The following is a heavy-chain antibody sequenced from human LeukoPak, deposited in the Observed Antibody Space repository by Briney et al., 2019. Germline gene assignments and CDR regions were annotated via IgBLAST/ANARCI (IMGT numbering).Heavy chain of an antibody. D-gene: IGHD1-26*01. J-gene: IGHJ3*02. V-gene: IGHV3-74*01. Sequence: GGSLRLSCAASGFTFSSYWMHWVRQAPGKGLVWVSRINTDGSSTSYADSVKGRFTISRDNAKNSLYLQMNSLRVEDTAVYYCARDSIYSGSPHGDAFHIWGQGTMVTVSS. CDR1: GFTFSSYW. CDR2: INTDGSST. CDR3: ARDSIYSGSPHGDAFHI.